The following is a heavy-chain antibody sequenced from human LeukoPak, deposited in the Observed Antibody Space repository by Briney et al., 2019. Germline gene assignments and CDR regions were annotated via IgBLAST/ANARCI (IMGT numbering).Heavy chain of an antibody. V-gene: IGHV3-23*01. CDR2: ISGSGGST. J-gene: IGHJ4*02. D-gene: IGHD2-2*01. Sequence: GGSLRLSCAASGFTFSSYAMSWVRQAPGKGLEWVSAISGSGGSTYYADSVKGRFTISRDNSKNTLYLQMNSLRAEDTAVYYCAREIEGYCSSTSCYGGFDYWGQGTLVTVSS. CDR1: GFTFSSYA. CDR3: AREIEGYCSSTSCYGGFDY.